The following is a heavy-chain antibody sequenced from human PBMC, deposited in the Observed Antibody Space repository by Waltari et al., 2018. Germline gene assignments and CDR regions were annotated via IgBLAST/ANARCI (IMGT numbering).Heavy chain of an antibody. V-gene: IGHV3-21*01. J-gene: IGHJ4*02. CDR2: ISSISLYM. CDR3: ARSSTTVTTFG. Sequence: EVQLVASGGGLVKAGGSLRLSCAAFGFTFSTYSMNCVRQAPGKGLEWVSSISSISLYMSYADSVKGRVTISRDNAKNSLYLQMNSLRVEDTAVYYCARSSTTVTTFGWGQGTLVTVSS. CDR1: GFTFSTYS. D-gene: IGHD4-17*01.